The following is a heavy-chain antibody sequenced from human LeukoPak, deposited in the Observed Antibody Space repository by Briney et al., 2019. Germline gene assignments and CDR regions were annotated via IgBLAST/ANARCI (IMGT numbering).Heavy chain of an antibody. CDR3: TRDRGAYNLYDY. Sequence: GGPLRLSCTASGFTFGDYAMSWIRQAPGKGLEWVGFIRSKAYGETADYAASVKGRFTISRDDSKAIAYLQMNSLKTEDTAVYHCTRDRGAYNLYDYWGQGTLVTVSS. CDR1: GFTFGDYA. J-gene: IGHJ4*02. D-gene: IGHD1-1*01. CDR2: IRSKAYGETA. V-gene: IGHV3-49*03.